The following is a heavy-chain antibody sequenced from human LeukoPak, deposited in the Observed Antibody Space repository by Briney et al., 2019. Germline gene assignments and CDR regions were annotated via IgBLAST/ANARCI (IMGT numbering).Heavy chain of an antibody. CDR3: AGAPPGIAAYFDF. J-gene: IGHJ4*02. Sequence: PGGSLRLSCAASGFTFSNYWMHWVRQAPGKGLVWVSRINIDGSSPRYADSVEGRFTISRDNAKNTLYLQMNSLRVEDTAVYYCAGAPPGIAAYFDFWGRGTLVTVSS. V-gene: IGHV3-74*01. D-gene: IGHD6-13*01. CDR2: INIDGSSP. CDR1: GFTFSNYW.